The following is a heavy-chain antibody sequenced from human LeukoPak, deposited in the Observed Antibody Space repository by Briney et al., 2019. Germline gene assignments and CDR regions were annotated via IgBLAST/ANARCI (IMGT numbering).Heavy chain of an antibody. V-gene: IGHV1-46*01. CDR1: GYTFTSNY. CDR3: ARDQEGFDY. CDR2: IYPRGGST. J-gene: IGHJ4*02. Sequence: AASVNVSCKASGYTFTSNYIHWVRQAPGQGLEWMGMIYPRGGSTSYAQKFQGRVTVTRDTSTSTVHMELSGLRSEDTAVYYCARDQEGFDYWGQGTLVTVSS.